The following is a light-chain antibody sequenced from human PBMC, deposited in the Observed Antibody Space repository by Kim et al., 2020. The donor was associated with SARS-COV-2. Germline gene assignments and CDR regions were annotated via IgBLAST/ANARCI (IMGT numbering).Light chain of an antibody. J-gene: IGLJ2*01. CDR1: SLRKYY. CDR2: GKN. Sequence: SSELTRDPGVSVALGQTVRITCQGDSLRKYYATWYQQKPGQSPVLLISGKNNRHSGIPDRFSGSSSGNTASLTIAGAQAEDEADYYCNSRDTTHFVIFGGGTQLT. CDR3: NSRDTTHFVI. V-gene: IGLV3-19*01.